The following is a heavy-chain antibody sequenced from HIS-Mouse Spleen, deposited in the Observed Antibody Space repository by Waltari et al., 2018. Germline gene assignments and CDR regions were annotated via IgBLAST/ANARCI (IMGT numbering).Heavy chain of an antibody. CDR1: GFTFSSYS. D-gene: IGHD2-15*01. Sequence: EVQLVESGGGLVKPGGSLRLSCAASGFTFSSYSMNWVRQAPGKGLEWVSSISSSSSYIYYADSVKGRFTISRDNAKNSLYLQMNSLRAEDTAVYYCERDRLPKGRDFDYWGQGTLVTVSS. CDR2: ISSSSSYI. V-gene: IGHV3-21*01. J-gene: IGHJ4*02. CDR3: ERDRLPKGRDFDY.